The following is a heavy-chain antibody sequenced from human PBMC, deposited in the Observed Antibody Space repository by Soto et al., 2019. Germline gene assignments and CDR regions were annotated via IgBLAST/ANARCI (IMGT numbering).Heavy chain of an antibody. V-gene: IGHV3-30-3*01. CDR3: ARDDEDGSYCDLGY. CDR1: GFTFSDYI. Sequence: QVQLVESGGGVVQPGRSLRLSCAASGFTFSDYIMHWVRQAPGEGQVWVAMVLHDGNNKYYADSVKGRFTISRDNSKNTLYLQMNSLSTEDTAMYYCARDDEDGSYCDLGYWGQGTLVTVSS. CDR2: VLHDGNNK. J-gene: IGHJ4*02. D-gene: IGHD3-10*01.